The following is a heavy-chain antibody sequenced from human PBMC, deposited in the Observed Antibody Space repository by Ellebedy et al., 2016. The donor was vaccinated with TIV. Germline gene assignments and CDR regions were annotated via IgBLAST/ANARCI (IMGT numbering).Heavy chain of an antibody. CDR3: AAAAGAGDDAFDI. CDR2: ISSSSSTI. CDR1: GFSFRTYA. D-gene: IGHD6-13*01. J-gene: IGHJ3*02. V-gene: IGHV3-48*01. Sequence: GESLKISCAVSGFSFRTYAMHWVRQAPGKGLEWVSYISSSSSTIYYADSVKGQFTISRDKAKNSLYLQMNSLRAEDTAVYYCAAAAGAGDDAFDIWGQGTMVTVSS.